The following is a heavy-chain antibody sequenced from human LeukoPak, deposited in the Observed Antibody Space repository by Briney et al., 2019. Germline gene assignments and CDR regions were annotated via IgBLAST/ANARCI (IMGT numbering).Heavy chain of an antibody. CDR3: ARAYCSSTSCYGGYYYYYMDV. J-gene: IGHJ6*03. CDR2: ISAYNGNT. V-gene: IGHV1-18*04. Sequence: ASVKVSCKASGYTFTGYYIHWVRQAPGQGLEWMGWISAYNGNTNYAQKLQGRVTMTTDTSTSTAYMELRSLRSDDTAVYCCARAYCSSTSCYGGYYYYYMDVWGKGTTVTVSS. CDR1: GYTFTGYY. D-gene: IGHD2-2*01.